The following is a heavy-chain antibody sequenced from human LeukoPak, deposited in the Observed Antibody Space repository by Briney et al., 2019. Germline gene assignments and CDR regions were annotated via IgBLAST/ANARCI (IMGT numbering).Heavy chain of an antibody. CDR1: GFTFSSYA. CDR3: ASTPPPHCSSTTCKSHSYYYSGMDV. V-gene: IGHV3-23*01. CDR2: ISGSGGST. D-gene: IGHD2-2*01. J-gene: IGHJ6*02. Sequence: PGGSLRLSCAASGFTFSSYAMSWVRQAPGKGLEWVSAISGSGGSTYYADSVKGRFTISRDNSKNTLYLQMNSLRAEDTAVYYCASTPPPHCSSTTCKSHSYYYSGMDVWGQGPRSPSP.